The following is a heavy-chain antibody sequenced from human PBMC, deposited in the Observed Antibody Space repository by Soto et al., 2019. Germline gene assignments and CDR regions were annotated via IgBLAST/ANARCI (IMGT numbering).Heavy chain of an antibody. CDR3: ARDLGGNPDWYYFDY. Sequence: ASVKVSCKASGGTFSSYAISWVRQAPGQGLEWMGGIIPIFGTANYAQKFQGRVTITADESTSTAYMELSSLRSEDTAVYYCARDLGGNPDWYYFDYWGQGTLVTVSS. CDR2: IIPIFGTA. V-gene: IGHV1-69*13. J-gene: IGHJ4*02. CDR1: GGTFSSYA. D-gene: IGHD3-9*01.